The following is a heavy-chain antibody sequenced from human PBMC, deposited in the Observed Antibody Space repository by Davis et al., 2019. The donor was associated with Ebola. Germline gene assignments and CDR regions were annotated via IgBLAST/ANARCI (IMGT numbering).Heavy chain of an antibody. J-gene: IGHJ4*02. D-gene: IGHD4-17*01. CDR3: AQWGVRYGDSEIY. V-gene: IGHV3-30*03. CDR1: GFTFSSYG. CDR2: ISYDGSNK. Sequence: PGGSLRLSCAASGFTFSSYGMHWVRQAPGKGLEWVAVISYDGSNKYYADSVKGRFTISRDNSKNTLYLQMNSLRAEDTAVYYCAQWGVRYGDSEIYWGQGTLVTVSS.